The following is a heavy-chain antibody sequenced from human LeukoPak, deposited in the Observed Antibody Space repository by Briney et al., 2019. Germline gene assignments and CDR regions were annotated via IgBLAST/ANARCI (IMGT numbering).Heavy chain of an antibody. D-gene: IGHD3-3*01. CDR3: ARATDYDFWSGHPNWFDP. CDR2: IKQDGSEK. V-gene: IGHV3-7*01. CDR1: GFTFSSYW. J-gene: IGHJ5*02. Sequence: PGGSLRLSCAASGFTFSSYWMSWVRQAPGKGLEWVANIKQDGSEKYYVDSVKGRFTISRDNAKNSLYLQMNSLRAEDTAVYYCARATDYDFWSGHPNWFDPWGQGTLVTVSS.